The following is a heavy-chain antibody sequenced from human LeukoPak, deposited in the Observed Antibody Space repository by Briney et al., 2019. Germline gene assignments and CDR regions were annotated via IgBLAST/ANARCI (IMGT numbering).Heavy chain of an antibody. CDR3: ARAYSSSWHFNWFDP. J-gene: IGHJ5*02. CDR2: IYPSGTT. CDR1: GYSISNGYY. V-gene: IGHV4-38-2*02. D-gene: IGHD6-13*01. Sequence: SETLSLTRTVSGYSISNGYYWGWIRQPPGKGLEWIGNIYPSGTTYYNPSLKTRVTISVDTSKNQFSLKLSSVTAADTAVYFCARAYSSSWHFNWFDPWGQGTLVTVSS.